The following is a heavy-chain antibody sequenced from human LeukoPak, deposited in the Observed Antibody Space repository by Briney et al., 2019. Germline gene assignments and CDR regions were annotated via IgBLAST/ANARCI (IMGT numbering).Heavy chain of an antibody. Sequence: GASVKVSCKASGYTFTGYYMHWVRQAPGQGLEWMGWINPNSGGTNYAQKFQGRVTMTRDTSISTAYMELSRLRSDDTAVYYRARDLGSGYDYFDYWGQGTLVTVSS. CDR1: GYTFTGYY. J-gene: IGHJ4*02. CDR2: INPNSGGT. CDR3: ARDLGSGYDYFDY. V-gene: IGHV1-2*02. D-gene: IGHD5-12*01.